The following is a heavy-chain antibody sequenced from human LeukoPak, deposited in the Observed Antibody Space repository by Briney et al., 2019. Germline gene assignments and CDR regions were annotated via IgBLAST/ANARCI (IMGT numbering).Heavy chain of an antibody. D-gene: IGHD3-10*01. CDR3: ARVRGDYYYGMDV. Sequence: SETLSLTCAVSGGSLSSGGYSWSWIRQPPGKGLEWIGYIYHSGSTYYNPSLKSRVTISVDRSKNQFSLKLSSVTAADTAVYYCARVRGDYYYGMDVWGQGTTVTVSS. V-gene: IGHV4-30-2*01. J-gene: IGHJ6*02. CDR1: GGSLSSGGYS. CDR2: IYHSGST.